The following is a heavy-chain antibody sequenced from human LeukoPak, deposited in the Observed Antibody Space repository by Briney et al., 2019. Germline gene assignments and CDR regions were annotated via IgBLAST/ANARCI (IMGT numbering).Heavy chain of an antibody. CDR2: ISYEGRVP. CDR3: AKEGNARASHYLDS. V-gene: IGHV3-30*18. Sequence: GGSLRLSCVGSGFTFSNYGMQWVRQAPGKGLGWLTVISYEGRVPHYADSVKGRFTVSRDNSENTLFLQMNSLRAEDTAMYFCAKEGNARASHYLDSWGQGTLVTVSS. D-gene: IGHD3-10*01. CDR1: GFTFSNYG. J-gene: IGHJ4*02.